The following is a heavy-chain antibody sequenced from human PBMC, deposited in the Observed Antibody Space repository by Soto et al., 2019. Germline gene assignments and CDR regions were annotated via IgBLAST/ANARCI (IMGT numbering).Heavy chain of an antibody. V-gene: IGHV1-18*04. Sequence: ASVKVSCKASGYTFTSYGISWVRQAPGQGLEWMGWISAYNGNTNYAQKLQGRVTVTTDTSTSTAYMELRSLRSDDTAVYYCARGGDYDILTGYYIYDYYYSMDVWGQGTTVTVSS. CDR3: ARGGDYDILTGYYIYDYYYSMDV. CDR1: GYTFTSYG. D-gene: IGHD3-9*01. CDR2: ISAYNGNT. J-gene: IGHJ6*02.